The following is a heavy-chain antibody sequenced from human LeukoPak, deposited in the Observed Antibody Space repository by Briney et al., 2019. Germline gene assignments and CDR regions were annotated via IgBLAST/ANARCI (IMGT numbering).Heavy chain of an antibody. CDR3: AKVASDSSGWYHFDY. V-gene: IGHV3-53*01. CDR2: IRSDDNT. CDR1: GFTVRSNY. D-gene: IGHD6-19*01. Sequence: QTGGSLRLSCAASGFTVRSNYTGWVRQAPGKGLEWVSVIRSDDNTDYADSVKGRFTISRDNSKNTLYLQMSSLRAEDSAVYYCAKVASDSSGWYHFDYWGQGTLVTVSS. J-gene: IGHJ4*02.